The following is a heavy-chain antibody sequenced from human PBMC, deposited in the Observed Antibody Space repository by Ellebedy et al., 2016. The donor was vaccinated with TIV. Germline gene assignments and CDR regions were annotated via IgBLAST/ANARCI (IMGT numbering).Heavy chain of an antibody. CDR1: GGSISSSSYY. V-gene: IGHV4-39*01. CDR2: IYDSGST. Sequence: MPSETLSLTCTVAGGSISSSSYYWGWIRQPPGKGLEWIGSIYDSGSTYYNPSLKSRVTRSVDTSKNQFSLKLSSVTAAETAVYYCARRVRATQPDWYFDVWGRGTLVTVSS. J-gene: IGHJ2*01. D-gene: IGHD4-23*01. CDR3: ARRVRATQPDWYFDV.